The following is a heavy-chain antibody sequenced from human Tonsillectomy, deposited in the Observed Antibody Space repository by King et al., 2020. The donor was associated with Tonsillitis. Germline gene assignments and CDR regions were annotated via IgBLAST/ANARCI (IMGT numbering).Heavy chain of an antibody. Sequence: VQLVKSGGGVVQPGGSLRLSCAASGFTFSSYGMHWVRQAPGKGLEWVAFTRYDGSNKYYAESVKGRFTISRDNSKNTLYLQMNSLRAEDTAVYYCVKDSTYYYDRSGYYPWGQGTMVTVSS. CDR2: TRYDGSNK. V-gene: IGHV3-30*02. D-gene: IGHD3-22*01. J-gene: IGHJ3*01. CDR1: GFTFSSYG. CDR3: VKDSTYYYDRSGYYP.